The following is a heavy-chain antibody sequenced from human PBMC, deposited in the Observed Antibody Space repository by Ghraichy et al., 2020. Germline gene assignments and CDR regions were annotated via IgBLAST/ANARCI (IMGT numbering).Heavy chain of an antibody. J-gene: IGHJ6*02. CDR2: IYSGGST. V-gene: IGHV3-53*01. CDR3: ARESPSRLYSNYPTGYYGMDV. Sequence: GGSLRLSCAASGFTVSSNYMSWVRQAPGKGLEWVSVIYSGGSTYYADSVKGRFTISRDNSKNTLYLQMNSLRAEDTAVYYCARESPSRLYSNYPTGYYGMDVWGQGTTVTVSS. D-gene: IGHD4-11*01. CDR1: GFTVSSNY.